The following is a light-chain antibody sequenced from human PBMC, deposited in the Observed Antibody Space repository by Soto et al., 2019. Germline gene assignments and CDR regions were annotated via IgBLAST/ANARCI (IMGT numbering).Light chain of an antibody. Sequence: QSVLAHSPSVSWSPGDSITIACTGTSTDVGGYNYVSWYQHHSGKAPKLLIYEVTNRPSGISDRFSGSKSVNTASLTISGLHAEDESDYYCGSYSSTDNHFVFGTGTKVTVL. J-gene: IGLJ1*01. CDR2: EVT. CDR3: GSYSSTDNHFV. CDR1: STDVGGYNY. V-gene: IGLV2-14*01.